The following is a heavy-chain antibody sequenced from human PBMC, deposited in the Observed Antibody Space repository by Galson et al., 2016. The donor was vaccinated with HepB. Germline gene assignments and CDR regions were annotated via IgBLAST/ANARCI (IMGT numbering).Heavy chain of an antibody. V-gene: IGHV3-30*03. CDR2: ISYDGRSK. D-gene: IGHD5-12*01. Sequence: SLRLSCAASGFTFKKHAIHWVRQAPGKGLEWVAVISYDGRSKYYADTVKGRFTISRDNSKDTLHLQMNSLRTEDTAVYYCARDGYEYVDTVETMDCYFDLWGRGTQVTVSS. J-gene: IGHJ2*01. CDR3: ARDGYEYVDTVETMDCYFDL. CDR1: GFTFKKHA.